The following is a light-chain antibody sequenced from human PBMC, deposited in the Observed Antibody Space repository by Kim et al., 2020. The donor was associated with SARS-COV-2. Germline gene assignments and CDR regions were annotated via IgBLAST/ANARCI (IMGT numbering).Light chain of an antibody. CDR2: KTT. Sequence: GQRVTLSCAGSSSNIANKDVYWYHQLPGAAPKLRIYKTTQRPSGVPDRSSGSKSGTSASLAVSGLRSEDEADYFCAAWDDSLSGPVFGGGTQLTVL. V-gene: IGLV1-47*01. CDR1: SSNIANKD. CDR3: AAWDDSLSGPV. J-gene: IGLJ3*02.